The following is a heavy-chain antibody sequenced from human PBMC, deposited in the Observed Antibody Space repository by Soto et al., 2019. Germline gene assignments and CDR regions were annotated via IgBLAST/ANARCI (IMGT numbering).Heavy chain of an antibody. CDR2: IYATGTT. D-gene: IGHD1-1*01. Sequence: SETLSLTFTVSGASISGFYWSWIRKSAGKGLEWIVRIYATGTTDYNPSLKSRVMMSVDTSEKQFSLKLRSVTAADTAVYYCVRDGTKTLRDWFDPWGQGISVPVSS. CDR1: GASISGFY. CDR3: VRDGTKTLRDWFDP. V-gene: IGHV4-4*07. J-gene: IGHJ5*02.